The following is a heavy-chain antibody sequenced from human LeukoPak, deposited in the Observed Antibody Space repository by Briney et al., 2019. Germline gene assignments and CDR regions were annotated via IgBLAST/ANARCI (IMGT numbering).Heavy chain of an antibody. D-gene: IGHD3-3*01. CDR3: ARDHQFWSGYYYYYYMDV. CDR2: IYTSGST. CDR1: GGSISSGSYY. J-gene: IGHJ6*03. Sequence: SQTLSLTCTVSGGSISSGSYYWSWIRQPAGKGLEWIGRIYTSGSTNYNPSLKSRVTISVDTSKNQFSLKLSSVTAADTAVYYCARDHQFWSGYYYYYYMDVWGKGTTVTVSS. V-gene: IGHV4-61*02.